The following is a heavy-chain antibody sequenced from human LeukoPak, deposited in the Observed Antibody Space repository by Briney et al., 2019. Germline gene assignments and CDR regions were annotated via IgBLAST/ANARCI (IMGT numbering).Heavy chain of an antibody. Sequence: GGSLRLSCAASGFTFSSYAMNWVRQAPGKGLEWVSAISGGGDITYYAGSVKGRFTISRDNSKNTLYLQMNSLRAEDTALYYCAKVYRYYDSSCQHWGQGTLVTVSS. CDR3: AKVYRYYDSSCQH. V-gene: IGHV3-23*01. J-gene: IGHJ1*01. CDR1: GFTFSSYA. CDR2: ISGGGDIT. D-gene: IGHD3-22*01.